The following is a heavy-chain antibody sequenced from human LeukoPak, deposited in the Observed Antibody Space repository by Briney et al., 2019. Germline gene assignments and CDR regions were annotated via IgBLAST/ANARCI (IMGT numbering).Heavy chain of an antibody. Sequence: GGSLRLSCAASGFTFSDHHMSWLRQAPGKGLEWISYISGSGTSVYAESVRGRFTISRDNAESSLYLQMDSLRDDDTAVYYCARVGLSGYYDFDYWGQGTLVTVS. J-gene: IGHJ4*02. CDR1: GFTFSDHH. V-gene: IGHV3-11*01. CDR2: ISGSGTSV. CDR3: ARVGLSGYYDFDY. D-gene: IGHD5-18*01.